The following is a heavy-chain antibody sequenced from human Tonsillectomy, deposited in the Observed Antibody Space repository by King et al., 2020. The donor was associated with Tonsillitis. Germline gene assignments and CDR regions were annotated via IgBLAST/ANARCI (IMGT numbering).Heavy chain of an antibody. J-gene: IGHJ4*02. Sequence: QLQESGPGLVKPSDTLSLTCTVSGGSISSSSYYWGWIRQPPGKGLEWIGSMYYSGSTYYNPSLQSRITISLGTSKNQFSLKLSSVTAADPAVYYCARLHGDYPDHWGRGTLVTVSS. V-gene: IGHV4-39*07. CDR1: GGSISSSSYY. CDR3: ARLHGDYPDH. CDR2: MYYSGST. D-gene: IGHD4-17*01.